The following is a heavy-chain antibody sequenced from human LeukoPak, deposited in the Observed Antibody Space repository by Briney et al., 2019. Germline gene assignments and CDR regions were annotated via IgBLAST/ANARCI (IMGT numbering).Heavy chain of an antibody. J-gene: IGHJ4*02. CDR3: ARGGGRIAVHY. V-gene: IGHV4-4*07. CDR2: FSSSGTT. D-gene: IGHD6-19*01. CDR1: GDSISCFY. Sequence: PSETLSLTCSVSGDSISCFYWSWIRQAAGKGLEWIGRFSSSGTTDYNASLKSRVTMSVDTSKNQLSLKVISVTAADTAVYYCARGGGRIAVHYWGQGTLVTVSS.